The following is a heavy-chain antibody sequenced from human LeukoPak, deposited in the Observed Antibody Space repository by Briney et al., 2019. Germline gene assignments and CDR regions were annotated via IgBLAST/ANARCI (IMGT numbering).Heavy chain of an antibody. CDR2: IXSSXXYI. Sequence: GGSLRLSCAAXGXXFXXXSXXXXXXAPGXXLXXVXXIXSSXXYIYYXDSVKGRFTISRDNAKNSLHLQMSSLRAEDTAVYYXAASTKHPAMVDYWGQGTLVTVSS. D-gene: IGHD5-18*01. V-gene: IGHV3-21*01. CDR1: GXXFXXXS. CDR3: AASTKHPAMVDY. J-gene: IGHJ4*02.